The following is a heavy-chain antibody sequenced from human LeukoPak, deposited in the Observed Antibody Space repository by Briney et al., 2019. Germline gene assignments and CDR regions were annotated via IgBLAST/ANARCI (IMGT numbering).Heavy chain of an antibody. Sequence: GGSLRLSCAVSGFTFSSYWMTWVRQAPGKGLEWVANIKQDGSEIYYVDSVKGRFTISRDNAKNSLYLQMNSLRAEDTAVYYCARGMDVRGQGTTVAVSS. V-gene: IGHV3-7*01. CDR1: GFTFSSYW. J-gene: IGHJ6*02. CDR2: IKQDGSEI. CDR3: ARGMDV.